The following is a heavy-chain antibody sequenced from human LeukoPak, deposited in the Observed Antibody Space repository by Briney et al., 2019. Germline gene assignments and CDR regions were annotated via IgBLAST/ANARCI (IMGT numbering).Heavy chain of an antibody. J-gene: IGHJ4*02. CDR2: LSGSGGST. D-gene: IGHD2-21*02. CDR1: GFTFSNYA. Sequence: GGSLRLSCRASGFTFSNYAMSWVRQAPGKGLEWVSGLSGSGGSTYYTDSVKGRFTISRDNSKNTLYLQMNSLRAEDTAVYYCAKDRVIGVTTFDYWGQGTLVTVSS. V-gene: IGHV3-23*01. CDR3: AKDRVIGVTTFDY.